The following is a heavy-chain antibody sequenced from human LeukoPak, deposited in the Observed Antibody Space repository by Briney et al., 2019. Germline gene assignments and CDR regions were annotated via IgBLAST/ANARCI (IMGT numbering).Heavy chain of an antibody. Sequence: GGSLRLSCAASGFTFDDYGMSCVRQAPGKGLEWVSGINWNGGSTGYADSVKGRFTISRDNAKNSLYLQMNSLRAEDTALYYCARDRLAYCSSTSCYNDYWGQGTLVTVSS. D-gene: IGHD2-2*02. CDR3: ARDRLAYCSSTSCYNDY. CDR2: INWNGGST. CDR1: GFTFDDYG. V-gene: IGHV3-20*04. J-gene: IGHJ4*02.